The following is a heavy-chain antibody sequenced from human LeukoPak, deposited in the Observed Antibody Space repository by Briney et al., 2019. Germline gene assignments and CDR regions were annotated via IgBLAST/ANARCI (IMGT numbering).Heavy chain of an antibody. Sequence: SETLSLTCTVSGGSISSSSYYWGWIRQPPGKGLEWIGNIYYTGSTYYNPSLKSRVTISVETSKNQFSLKLSSVTAADTAVYYCASQRYSSGWYIDYWGQGTLVTVSS. CDR3: ASQRYSSGWYIDY. CDR2: IYYTGST. CDR1: GGSISSSSYY. D-gene: IGHD6-19*01. V-gene: IGHV4-39*07. J-gene: IGHJ4*02.